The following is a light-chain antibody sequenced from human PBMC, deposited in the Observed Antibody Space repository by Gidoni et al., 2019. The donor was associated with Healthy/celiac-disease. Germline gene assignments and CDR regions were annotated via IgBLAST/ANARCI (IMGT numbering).Light chain of an antibody. J-gene: IGLJ1*01. CDR3: SSYTSSSTRLYV. V-gene: IGLV2-14*01. CDR1: SSDVGDYNY. CDR2: DVT. Sequence: QSALTQPASVSGSPGQSITISCTGTSSDVGDYNYVSWYQQHPGKAPKLMIFDVTNRPSGVSNLFSGSKSGNTASLTISGLQAEDEADYYCSSYTSSSTRLYVFGTGTKVAVL.